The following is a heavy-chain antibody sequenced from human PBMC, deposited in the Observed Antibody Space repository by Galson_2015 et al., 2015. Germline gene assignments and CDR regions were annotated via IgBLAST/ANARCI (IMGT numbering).Heavy chain of an antibody. CDR1: GFTFRSYW. CDR3: ARGLKRSSSSGIGY. CDR2: INSDGTTT. V-gene: IGHV3-74*01. D-gene: IGHD6-6*01. Sequence: SLRLSCAASGFTFRSYWMYWVRQVPGKGLVWVSCINSDGTTTTYADSVKGRFTISRDNAKNTLYPQMNSLRADDTAVYYCARGLKRSSSSGIGYWGQGTLVTVSS. J-gene: IGHJ4*02.